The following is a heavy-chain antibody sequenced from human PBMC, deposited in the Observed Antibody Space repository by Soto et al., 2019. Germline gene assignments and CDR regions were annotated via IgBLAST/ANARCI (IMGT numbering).Heavy chain of an antibody. CDR1: GYTFSSYG. Sequence: QIQLVQSEGAVRQPGASVRLSCKTSGYTFSSYGINWLRQAPGQGLEWMGWISTYNGDTHSAQHFEGRLSMTTDPRTSTSYLDLARLRPDDAAVYFCARDRLPGTGYSDLWGAGSRWFDPWGQGTLVAVSS. J-gene: IGHJ5*02. CDR2: ISTYNGDT. D-gene: IGHD3-3*01. CDR3: ARDRLPGTGYSDLWGAGSRWFDP. V-gene: IGHV1-18*04.